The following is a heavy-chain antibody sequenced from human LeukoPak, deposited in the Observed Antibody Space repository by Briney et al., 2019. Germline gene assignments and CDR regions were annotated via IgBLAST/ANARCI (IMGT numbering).Heavy chain of an antibody. CDR1: GSSITSYY. J-gene: IGHJ4*02. Sequence: SETLSLICTISGSSITSYYWTYIRQPAGKGLEWIGRIHTSGSTNYNPSLKSRVTMSVDTSKNQFSLNLSSVTAADTAMYYCAREFSGTSIATRVFDSWGQGTLVTVSS. CDR3: AREFSGTSIATRVFDS. D-gene: IGHD6-6*01. V-gene: IGHV4-4*07. CDR2: IHTSGST.